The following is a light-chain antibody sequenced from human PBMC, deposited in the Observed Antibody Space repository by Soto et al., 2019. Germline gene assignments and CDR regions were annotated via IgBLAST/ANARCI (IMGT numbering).Light chain of an antibody. Sequence: PVERVSLSCRASQRVGSNYLAWFQQKPGQTPRLLISGASTRATGIPDRFSGSGSGTEFTLTVTSLQSEDFAVYYCQQYNNWPYTFGQGTKVDIK. J-gene: IGKJ2*01. CDR2: GAS. V-gene: IGKV3D-15*01. CDR3: QQYNNWPYT. CDR1: QRVGSN.